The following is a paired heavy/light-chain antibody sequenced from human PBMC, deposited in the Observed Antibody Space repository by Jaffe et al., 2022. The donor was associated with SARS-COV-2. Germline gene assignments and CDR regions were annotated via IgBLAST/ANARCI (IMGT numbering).Heavy chain of an antibody. CDR2: ISYSGRT. CDR1: GASISSGGYF. Sequence: HVQLQESGPGLVKPSQSLSLTCTVSGASISSGGYFWNWVRQHPGQDLEWIGYISYSGRTIYNPSLRSRVIISVDTSQNQFSMELSSVTAADTAVYYCTGDSGASGIGSFEFWGQGTLVTVSS. CDR3: TGDSGASGIGSFEF. V-gene: IGHV4-31*03. D-gene: IGHD3-10*01. J-gene: IGHJ4*02.
Light chain of an antibody. CDR2: WAS. Sequence: DIVMTQSPASLAVSLGERATINCKSSQSVLYSSNNRNYLAWYQQKPGQPPKLLIYWASTRESGVPDRFSGSGSGTDFTLTISSLQAEDVAEYFCQQYYETPYTFGQGTKLEIK. J-gene: IGKJ2*01. V-gene: IGKV4-1*01. CDR3: QQYYETPYT. CDR1: QSVLYSSNNRNY.